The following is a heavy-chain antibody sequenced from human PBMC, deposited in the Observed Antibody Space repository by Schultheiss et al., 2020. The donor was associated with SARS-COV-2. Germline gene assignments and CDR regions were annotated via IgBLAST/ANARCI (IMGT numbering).Heavy chain of an antibody. CDR3: AKGGGIFDY. J-gene: IGHJ4*02. D-gene: IGHD3-16*01. V-gene: IGHV3-9*01. CDR1: GFTFDDYA. Sequence: GGSLRLSCAASGFTFDDYAMHWVRQAPGKGLEWVSGISWNSRIIGYADSVRGRFTISRDNAKNSLYLQMNSLRAEDTAVYYCAKGGGIFDYWGQGTLVTVSS. CDR2: ISWNSRII.